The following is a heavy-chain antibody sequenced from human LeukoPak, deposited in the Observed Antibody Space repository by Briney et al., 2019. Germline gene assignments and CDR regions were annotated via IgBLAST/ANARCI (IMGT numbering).Heavy chain of an antibody. Sequence: GGSLRLSCAASGFTFSSDAMSWVRQAPGKGLEWVSAISGRDGSTYYAGSVKGRFTISRDNSKNTLYLQMNSLRAEDTAVYYCARAGNTRFDYWGQGTLVTVSS. V-gene: IGHV3-23*01. CDR2: ISGRDGST. CDR3: ARAGNTRFDY. D-gene: IGHD2/OR15-2a*01. J-gene: IGHJ4*02. CDR1: GFTFSSDA.